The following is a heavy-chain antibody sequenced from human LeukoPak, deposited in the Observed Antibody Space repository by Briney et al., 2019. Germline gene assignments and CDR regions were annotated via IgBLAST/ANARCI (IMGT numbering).Heavy chain of an antibody. CDR3: ARARGDYGDFGYYGMDV. V-gene: IGHV1-2*04. CDR2: INPNSGGT. D-gene: IGHD4-17*01. Sequence: ASVKVSCKASGYTFTGYYMHWVRQAPGQGLEWMGWINPNSGGTNYALKFQGWVTMTRDTSISTAYMELSRLRSDDTAVYYCARARGDYGDFGYYGMDVWGQGTTVTVSS. CDR1: GYTFTGYY. J-gene: IGHJ6*02.